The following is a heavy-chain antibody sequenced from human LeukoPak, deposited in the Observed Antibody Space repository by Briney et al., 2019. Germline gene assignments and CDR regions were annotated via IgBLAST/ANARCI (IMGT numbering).Heavy chain of an antibody. D-gene: IGHD6-19*01. CDR2: IKQDGSEK. CDR3: ARDRGSSGRLGRFDN. CDR1: GFTLSTYW. V-gene: IGHV3-7*01. J-gene: IGHJ4*02. Sequence: GGSLRLSCAASGFTLSTYWMTWVRQAPGKGLEWVANIKQDGSEKYYVDSAKGRFTISRDNAKKLLYLQMNSLRVEDTAVYYCARDRGSSGRLGRFDNWGQGTLVTVSP.